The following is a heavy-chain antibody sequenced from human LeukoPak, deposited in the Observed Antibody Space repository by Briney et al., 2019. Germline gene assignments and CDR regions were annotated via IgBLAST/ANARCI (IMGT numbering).Heavy chain of an antibody. V-gene: IGHV4-59*12. CDR2: IYYSGST. J-gene: IGHJ5*02. Sequence: SETLSLTCTVSGGSISSYYWSWIRQPPGKGLEWIGYIYYSGSTNYNPSLKSRVTISVDTSKNQFSLKLSSVTAADTAVYYCARAPTVTIWFDPWGQGTLVTVSS. CDR1: GGSISSYY. D-gene: IGHD4-17*01. CDR3: ARAPTVTIWFDP.